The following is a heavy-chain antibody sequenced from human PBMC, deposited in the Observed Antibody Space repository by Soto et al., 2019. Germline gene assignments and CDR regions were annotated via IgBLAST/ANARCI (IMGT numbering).Heavy chain of an antibody. D-gene: IGHD4-17*01. CDR3: ARSTTLTTLGSYGMDV. J-gene: IGHJ6*02. CDR1: GGSISSGDYY. CDR2: IYYSGST. Sequence: QVQLQESGPGLVKPSQTLSLTCTVSGGSISSGDYYWSWIRQPPGKGLEWIGYIYYSGSTYYNPSLKSRVTISVDTSKNQFSLKLSSVTAADTAVYYCARSTTLTTLGSYGMDVWGQGTTVTVSS. V-gene: IGHV4-30-4*01.